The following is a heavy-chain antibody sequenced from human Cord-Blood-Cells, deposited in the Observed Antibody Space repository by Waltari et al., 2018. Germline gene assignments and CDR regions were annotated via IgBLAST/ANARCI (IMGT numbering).Heavy chain of an antibody. CDR3: ARIRRPPGDDAFDI. D-gene: IGHD7-27*01. CDR1: GFSLSTSGMC. Sequence: QVTLRESGPALVKPTQTLTLTCTFSGFSLSTSGMCVSWIRQPPGKALEWLALIDWDDDKYYSTSLKTRLTISKDTSKNQVVLTMTNMDPVDTATYYCARIRRPPGDDAFDIWGQGTMVTVSS. CDR2: IDWDDDK. V-gene: IGHV2-70*01. J-gene: IGHJ3*02.